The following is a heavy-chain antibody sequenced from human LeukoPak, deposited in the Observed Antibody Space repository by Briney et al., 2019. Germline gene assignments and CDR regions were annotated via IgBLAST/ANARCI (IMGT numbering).Heavy chain of an antibody. CDR3: AREMYYDFWSGYYGEVNWFDP. V-gene: IGHV4-39*02. Sequence: SETLSLTCTVSGGSISSSSYYWGWIRQPPGKGLEWIGSIYYSGSTYYNPSLKSRVTISVDTSKNQFSLKLSSVTAADTAVYYCAREMYYDFWSGYYGEVNWFDPWGQGTLVTVSS. CDR2: IYYSGST. D-gene: IGHD3-3*01. CDR1: GGSISSSSYY. J-gene: IGHJ5*02.